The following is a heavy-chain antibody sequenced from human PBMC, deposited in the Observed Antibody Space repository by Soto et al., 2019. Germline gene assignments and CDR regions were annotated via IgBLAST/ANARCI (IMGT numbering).Heavy chain of an antibody. Sequence: QGQLVQSGAEVKKPGSSVTVSCKASGGSFRTYAINWVRQAPGQGLEWMGGIIPMLAAPTYAQKFQGRLTITADESTTTVYMELSSLTSEDTAVYYCARVGPPSPSVIWFFDLWGRGMLVTVSS. V-gene: IGHV1-69*01. D-gene: IGHD2-21*01. CDR1: GGSFRTYA. J-gene: IGHJ2*01. CDR3: ARVGPPSPSVIWFFDL. CDR2: IIPMLAAP.